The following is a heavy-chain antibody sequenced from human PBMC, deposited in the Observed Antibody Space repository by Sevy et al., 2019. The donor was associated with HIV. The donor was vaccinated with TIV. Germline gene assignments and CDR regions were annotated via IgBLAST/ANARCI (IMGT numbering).Heavy chain of an antibody. J-gene: IGHJ4*02. CDR2: ISYDGRNNK. CDR1: GFTFSDYR. D-gene: IGHD3-16*01. V-gene: IGHV3-30*04. Sequence: GGSLRLSCAASGFTFSDYRMHWVRQAPGKGLEWVAVISYDGRNNKYNADSVKGRFTISRDNSKNTVYQQMNSLRAEDTAIYYCARDRGEILSSAFDYWGQGTLVTVSS. CDR3: ARDRGEILSSAFDY.